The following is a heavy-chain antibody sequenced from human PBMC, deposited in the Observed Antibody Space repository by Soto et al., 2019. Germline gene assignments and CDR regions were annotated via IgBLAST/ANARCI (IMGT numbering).Heavy chain of an antibody. CDR2: ISSSSSYI. CDR3: ARVGYYDSSGYFFDY. D-gene: IGHD3-22*01. Sequence: GGSLRLSCAASGFTFSSYSMNWVRQAPGRGLEWVSSISSSSSYIYYADSVKGRFTISRDNAKNSLYLQMNSLRAEDTAVYYCARVGYYDSSGYFFDYWGQGTLVTVSS. J-gene: IGHJ4*02. CDR1: GFTFSSYS. V-gene: IGHV3-21*01.